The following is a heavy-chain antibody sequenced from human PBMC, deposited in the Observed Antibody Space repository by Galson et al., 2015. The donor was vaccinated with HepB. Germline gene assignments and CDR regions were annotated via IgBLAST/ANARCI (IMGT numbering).Heavy chain of an antibody. Sequence: SETLSLTCAVYGGSFSGYYWSWIRQPPGKGLEWIGEINHSGSTNYNPSLKSRVTISVDTSKNQFSLKLSSVTAADTAVYYCARGRFGAARLPDAFDIWGQGTMVTVSS. J-gene: IGHJ3*02. CDR2: INHSGST. CDR1: GGSFSGYY. V-gene: IGHV4-34*01. CDR3: ARGRFGAARLPDAFDI. D-gene: IGHD6-6*01.